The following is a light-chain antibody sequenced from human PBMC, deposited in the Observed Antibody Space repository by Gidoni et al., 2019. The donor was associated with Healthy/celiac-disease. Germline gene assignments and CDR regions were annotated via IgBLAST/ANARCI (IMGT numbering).Light chain of an antibody. V-gene: IGKV2-28*01. CDR2: LGS. CDR3: MQALQTWT. CDR1: QSLLHSNGYNY. Sequence: EIVRTQSPLSPPVTPGEPASISCRSSQSLLHSNGYNYLDLYLQKPGQSPQLLIYLGSNRASGVPDRFSGSGSGTYFTLKISRVEAEDVGVYYCMQALQTWTFGQGTKVEIK. J-gene: IGKJ1*01.